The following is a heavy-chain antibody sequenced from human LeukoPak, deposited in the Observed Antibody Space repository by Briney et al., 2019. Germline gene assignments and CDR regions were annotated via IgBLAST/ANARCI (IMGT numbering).Heavy chain of an antibody. V-gene: IGHV1-46*01. J-gene: IGHJ6*02. CDR1: GYTFTSHY. Sequence: ASVKVSCKASGYTFTSHYMHWVRQAPGQGLEWMGIINPSGGSTSYAQKFQGRVTMTRDTSTSTVYMELSSLRSEDTAVYYCAREELELRFGYYYGMDVWGQGTTVTVSS. CDR3: AREELELRFGYYYGMDV. D-gene: IGHD1-7*01. CDR2: INPSGGST.